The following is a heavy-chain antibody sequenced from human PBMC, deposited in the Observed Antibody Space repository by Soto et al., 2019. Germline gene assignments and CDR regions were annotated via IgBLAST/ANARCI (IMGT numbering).Heavy chain of an antibody. D-gene: IGHD6-6*01. Sequence: QVQLVQSGAEVKKPGASVKVSCKASGYTFTSYGISWVRQAPGQGLEWMGWISAYNGNTNYGQKLQGRVTMTTDTSTSTAYMELRSLRSDDTAVYYCARDHYSSSSLYYYYYMDVWGKGTTVTVSS. V-gene: IGHV1-18*01. CDR1: GYTFTSYG. CDR2: ISAYNGNT. J-gene: IGHJ6*03. CDR3: ARDHYSSSSLYYYYYMDV.